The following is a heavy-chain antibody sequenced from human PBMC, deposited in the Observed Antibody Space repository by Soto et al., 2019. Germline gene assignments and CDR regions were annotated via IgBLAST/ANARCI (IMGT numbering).Heavy chain of an antibody. D-gene: IGHD3-10*01. J-gene: IGHJ3*02. CDR2: INHSGST. CDR1: GGSFSGYY. V-gene: IGHV4-34*01. CDR3: ARVQYGEWFGELLDAFDI. Sequence: SETLSLTCAVYGGSFSGYYWSWIRQPPGKGLEWIGEINHSGSTNYNPSLKSRVTISVDTSKNQFSLKLSSVTAADTAVYYCARVQYGEWFGELLDAFDIWGQGTMVTVSS.